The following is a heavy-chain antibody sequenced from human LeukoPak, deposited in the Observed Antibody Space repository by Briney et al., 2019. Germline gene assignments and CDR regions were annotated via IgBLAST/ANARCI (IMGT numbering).Heavy chain of an antibody. V-gene: IGHV1-2*02. Sequence: GASVKVSCKASGYTFTGYYMHWVRQAPGQGLEWMGWINPNSGGTNYAQKFRGRVTMTRDTSISTAYMELSRLRSDDTAAYYCARVSAMVRGADAFDIWGQGTMVTVSS. D-gene: IGHD3-10*01. CDR2: INPNSGGT. CDR1: GYTFTGYY. CDR3: ARVSAMVRGADAFDI. J-gene: IGHJ3*02.